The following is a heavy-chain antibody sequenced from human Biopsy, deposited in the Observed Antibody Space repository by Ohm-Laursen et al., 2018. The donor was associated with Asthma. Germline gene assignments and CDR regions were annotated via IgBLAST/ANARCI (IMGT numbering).Heavy chain of an antibody. CDR2: IFYTGSD. J-gene: IGHJ6*02. CDR3: ARGPNYHGSGRAPIGMDV. D-gene: IGHD3-10*01. Sequence: TLSLTCTVSGGSVSTGSYYWSWIRQPPGKGLEWLGYIFYTGSDHYNPSLKSRVTISVDTSKNQFSLRLNSVTPADTAVYYCARGPNYHGSGRAPIGMDVWGQGTTVTVSS. CDR1: GGSVSTGSYY. V-gene: IGHV4-61*01.